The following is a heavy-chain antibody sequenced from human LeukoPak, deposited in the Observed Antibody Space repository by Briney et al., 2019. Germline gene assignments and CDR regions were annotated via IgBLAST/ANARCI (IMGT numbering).Heavy chain of an antibody. CDR1: GYTLTELS. V-gene: IGHV1-24*01. CDR3: ATRRSSSGWFVGWFDP. D-gene: IGHD6-19*01. J-gene: IGHJ5*02. Sequence: ASVKVSCKVSGYTLTELSMHWVRQVPGKGGEWVGGFDPEDGETIYAQKFQGRVTMTEDTSTDTAYMELSSLRSEDTAVYYCATRRSSSGWFVGWFDPWGQGTLVSVSS. CDR2: FDPEDGET.